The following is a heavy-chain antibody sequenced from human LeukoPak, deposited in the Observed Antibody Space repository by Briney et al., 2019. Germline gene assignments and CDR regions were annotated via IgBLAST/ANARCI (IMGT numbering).Heavy chain of an antibody. CDR3: ARDRIGGYASGNYFVV. Sequence: PSETLSLTCTVSGGSISGYYWSWIRQPAGKGLEWIGRIYSSGSNNYHPSLESRVTMSVDTSKNQSSLKLSSVTAADTAMYFCARDRIGGYASGNYFVVWGKGTTVTVSS. CDR2: IYSSGSN. D-gene: IGHD3-10*01. V-gene: IGHV4-4*07. CDR1: GGSISGYY. J-gene: IGHJ6*01.